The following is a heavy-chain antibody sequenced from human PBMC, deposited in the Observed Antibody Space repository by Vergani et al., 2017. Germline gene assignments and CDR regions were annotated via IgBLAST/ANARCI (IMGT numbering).Heavy chain of an antibody. D-gene: IGHD2-2*02. CDR2: INPSGGST. J-gene: IGHJ5*02. Sequence: QVQLVQSGAEVKKPGASVKVSCQASGYTFTSYYIHWVRQAPGQGLEWLGIINPSGGSTNYAQKFQGRVTMTRDTSTSTVFMELLSLKSEDTAVYYCARGCGSTSCYKRGEDWFDPWGQGTLVTVSS. CDR1: GYTFTSYY. CDR3: ARGCGSTSCYKRGEDWFDP. V-gene: IGHV1-46*01.